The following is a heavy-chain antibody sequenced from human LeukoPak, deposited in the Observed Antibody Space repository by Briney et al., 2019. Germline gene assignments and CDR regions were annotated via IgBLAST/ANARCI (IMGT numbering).Heavy chain of an antibody. D-gene: IGHD5-24*01. CDR1: GGSISSYY. CDR3: ASFSDGYREDYFDY. J-gene: IGHJ4*02. CDR2: IYTSGST. V-gene: IGHV4-4*09. Sequence: PSETLSLTCTVSGGSISSYYWSWIRQPPGKGLEWIGYIYTSGSTNYNPSPKSRVTISVDTSKNQFSLKLSSVTAADTAVYYWASFSDGYREDYFDYWGQGTLVTVSS.